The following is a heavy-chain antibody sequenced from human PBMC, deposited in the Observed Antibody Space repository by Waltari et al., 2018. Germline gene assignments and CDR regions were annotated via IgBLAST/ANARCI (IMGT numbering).Heavy chain of an antibody. CDR3: TRVNWDY. Sequence: VQLVESGGRLVQPGGSQRLSCEASGFLFSSYWMHWVRQAPGKGLVWVARVNIDGTGTDYADSVKGRFAISRDNAENTLYLQMNNLRAEDTGIYYCTRVNWDYWGQGTLVTVSS. V-gene: IGHV3-74*01. CDR2: VNIDGTGT. J-gene: IGHJ4*02. CDR1: GFLFSSYW.